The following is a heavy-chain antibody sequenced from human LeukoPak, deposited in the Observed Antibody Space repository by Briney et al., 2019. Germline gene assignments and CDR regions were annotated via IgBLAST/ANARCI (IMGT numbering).Heavy chain of an antibody. Sequence: GGSLRLSCAASGFIFSSYGMHWVRQAPDKGLEWVAFIRYDGSRKYYADSVKGRFTISRDNSKNTLYLQMNSLRAEDTAVYYCARSGNTGRNWYFDLWGRGTLVTVSS. CDR1: GFIFSSYG. J-gene: IGHJ2*01. CDR2: IRYDGSRK. V-gene: IGHV3-30*02. CDR3: ARSGNTGRNWYFDL. D-gene: IGHD3-10*01.